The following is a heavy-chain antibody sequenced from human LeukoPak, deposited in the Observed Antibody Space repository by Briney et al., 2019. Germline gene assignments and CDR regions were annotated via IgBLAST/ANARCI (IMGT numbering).Heavy chain of an antibody. CDR3: ARDGVEMATIYY. D-gene: IGHD5-24*01. Sequence: SVKVSCKASGGTFSSYAISWVRQAPGQGLEWMGGIIPIFGTANYAQKFQGRVTITADESTSTAYMEPSSLRSEDTAVYYCARDGVEMATIYYWGQGTLVTVSS. J-gene: IGHJ4*02. V-gene: IGHV1-69*01. CDR2: IIPIFGTA. CDR1: GGTFSSYA.